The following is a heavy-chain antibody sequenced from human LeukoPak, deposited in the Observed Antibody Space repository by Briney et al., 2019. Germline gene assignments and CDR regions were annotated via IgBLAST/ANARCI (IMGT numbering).Heavy chain of an antibody. J-gene: IGHJ1*01. CDR1: GYTFTGYY. D-gene: IGHD2-21*02. CDR3: ARDPYSGGDCYLAS. V-gene: IGHV1-2*06. Sequence: GASVKVSCKASGYTFTGYYMHWVRQAPGQGLEWMGQINPNSGGTNYAQKFQGRVTMTRDTSISTAYMELSRLRSDDTAVYYCARDPYSGGDCYLASWGQGTLVTVSS. CDR2: INPNSGGT.